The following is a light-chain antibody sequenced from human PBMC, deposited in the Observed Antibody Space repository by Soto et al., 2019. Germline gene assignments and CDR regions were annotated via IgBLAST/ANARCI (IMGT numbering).Light chain of an antibody. Sequence: DIQMTQSPSSLSASVGDRVTMTCRASQDIRNYVAGYQQKPGEVPKLLIYAASTLQSGVPARFSGGGFGTDFTLTISSLRPEDVATYYCQRYHSALLAFGPGNKVDLK. CDR3: QRYHSALLA. CDR2: AAS. J-gene: IGKJ3*01. CDR1: QDIRNY. V-gene: IGKV1-27*01.